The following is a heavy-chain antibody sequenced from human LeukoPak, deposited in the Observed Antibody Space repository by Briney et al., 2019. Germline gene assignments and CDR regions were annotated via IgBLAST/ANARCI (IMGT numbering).Heavy chain of an antibody. CDR2: IYTSGST. V-gene: IGHV4-61*02. Sequence: SETLSLTCTVSGGSISSGSYYWSWIRQPAGKGLEWIGRIYTSGSTNYNPSLKSRVTISVDTSKNQFSLKLSSVTAADTAVYYCARDSVGAQVWGQGTLVTVSS. J-gene: IGHJ4*02. D-gene: IGHD1-26*01. CDR3: ARDSVGAQV. CDR1: GGSISSGSYY.